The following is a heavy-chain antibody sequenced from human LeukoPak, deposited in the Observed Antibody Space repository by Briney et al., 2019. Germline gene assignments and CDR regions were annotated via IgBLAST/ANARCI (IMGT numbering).Heavy chain of an antibody. CDR1: GFMFSDYW. CDR2: INREGSST. V-gene: IGHV3-74*01. D-gene: IGHD6-19*01. CDR3: AREGREVAGLQY. J-gene: IGHJ4*02. Sequence: GGSLRLSCAASGFMFSDYWLYWVRQAPGKRLVWVSRINREGSSTTYADSVKGRFTISRDNARNTLYLQMISLRIEDAALYYCAREGREVAGLQYWGQGTLVTVPS.